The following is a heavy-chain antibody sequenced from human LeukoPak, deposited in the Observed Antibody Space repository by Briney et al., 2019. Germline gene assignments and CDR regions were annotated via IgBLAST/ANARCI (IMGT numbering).Heavy chain of an antibody. CDR3: ARRSEQLAPFDY. J-gene: IGHJ4*02. Sequence: SETLSLTCTVSGGSISSYYWSRIRQPPGKGLEWIGYIYYSGSTNYNPSLKSRVTISVDTSKNQFSLKLSSVTAADTAVYYCARRSEQLAPFDYWGQGTLVTVSS. D-gene: IGHD6-6*01. CDR1: GGSISSYY. V-gene: IGHV4-59*01. CDR2: IYYSGST.